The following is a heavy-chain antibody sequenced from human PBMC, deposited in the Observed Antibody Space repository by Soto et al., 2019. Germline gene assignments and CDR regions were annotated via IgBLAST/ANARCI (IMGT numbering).Heavy chain of an antibody. V-gene: IGHV3-30-3*01. D-gene: IGHD2-2*01. J-gene: IGHJ6*02. CDR3: ARDVTSAQGYYYYYGMDV. CDR2: ISYDGSNK. Sequence: GGSLRLSCAASGFTFSSYAMHWVRQAPGKGLEWVAVISYDGSNKYYADSVKGRFTISRDNSKNTLYLQMNSLRAEDTAVYYCARDVTSAQGYYYYYGMDVWGQGTTVTVSS. CDR1: GFTFSSYA.